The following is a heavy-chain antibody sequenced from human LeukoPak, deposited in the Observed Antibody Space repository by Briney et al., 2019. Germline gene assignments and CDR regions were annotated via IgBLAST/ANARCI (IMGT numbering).Heavy chain of an antibody. Sequence: GGSLRLSCAASGFTFSSYSMSWVRQAPGKGLEWVSCISSGSSYIYYADSLKGRFTNSRDNAKNSLYLQMNSLRAEDTAIYYCAKDQGDGYNFWDYWGQGTLVTVSS. CDR2: ISSGSSYI. J-gene: IGHJ4*02. V-gene: IGHV3-21*01. D-gene: IGHD5-24*01. CDR3: AKDQGDGYNFWDY. CDR1: GFTFSSYS.